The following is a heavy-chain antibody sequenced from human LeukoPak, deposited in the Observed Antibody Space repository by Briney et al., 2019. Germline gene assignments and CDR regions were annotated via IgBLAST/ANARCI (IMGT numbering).Heavy chain of an antibody. CDR3: ASRKLGNDY. J-gene: IGHJ4*02. CDR2: IYYTGTT. D-gene: IGHD7-27*01. Sequence: PSETLSLTCAVYGGSFSDYYWSWIRQSPGKGLEWIGYIYYTGTTSYNPSLKSRVTISAETSKNQFSLNLISVTAADTAVYYCASRKLGNDYWGQGTLVTVSS. CDR1: GGSFSDYY. V-gene: IGHV4-59*01.